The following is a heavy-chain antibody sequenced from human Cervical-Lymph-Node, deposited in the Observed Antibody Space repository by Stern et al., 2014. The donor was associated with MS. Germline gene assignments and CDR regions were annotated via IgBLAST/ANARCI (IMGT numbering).Heavy chain of an antibody. CDR2: IYPYDSNT. V-gene: IGHV5-51*01. CDR1: GYSFTIYY. CDR3: ARHVQGFDY. J-gene: IGHJ4*02. Sequence: VQLMQSGAEVKKPGESLKISCKLSGYSFTIYYIAWVRQMPGKGLEWMGFIYPYDSNTTYSPSFQGQVTISADKSITPAYLQWSSLRASDTAMYYCARHVQGFDYWGQGTLVTVSS.